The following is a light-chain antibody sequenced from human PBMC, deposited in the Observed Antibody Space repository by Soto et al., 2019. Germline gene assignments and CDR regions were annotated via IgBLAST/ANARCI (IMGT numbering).Light chain of an antibody. CDR2: DAS. CDR1: QSVSSY. CDR3: QQRSNWPSYT. Sequence: EIVLTQSQATLSLSPGERATLSCRASQSVSSYLAWYQQKPGQAPRPLIYDASNRATGIPARFSGSGSGTDFTLTISSLEPEDFAVYYCQQRSNWPSYTFGQGTKLEIK. J-gene: IGKJ2*01. V-gene: IGKV3-11*01.